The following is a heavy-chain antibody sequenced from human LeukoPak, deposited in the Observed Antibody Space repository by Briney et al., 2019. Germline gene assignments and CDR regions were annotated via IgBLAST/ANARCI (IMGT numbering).Heavy chain of an antibody. CDR2: IYYSGST. CDR1: GGSISSYY. J-gene: IGHJ4*02. Sequence: SETLSLTCTVSGGSISSYYWSWIRQPPGKGLEWSGYIYYSGSTNYNPSLKSRVTISVDTSKNQFSLKLSSVTAADTAVYYCARGPNGDLDYWGQGTLVTVSS. D-gene: IGHD4-17*01. CDR3: ARGPNGDLDY. V-gene: IGHV4-59*01.